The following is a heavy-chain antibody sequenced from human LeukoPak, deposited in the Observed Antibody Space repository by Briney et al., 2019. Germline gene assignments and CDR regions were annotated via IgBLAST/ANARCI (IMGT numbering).Heavy chain of an antibody. V-gene: IGHV1-2*02. CDR1: GYIFINFY. Sequence: GASVKVSCKASGYIFINFYVHWVRQAPGQGLEWLGWVNPNSGDTFYAQAFQGRVTMTRDTSIGTAYMELSRLRYDETAVYYCASAGGISAPVIGNDWLDPWGQGTLVTVSS. D-gene: IGHD6-13*01. CDR2: VNPNSGDT. J-gene: IGHJ5*02. CDR3: ASAGGISAPVIGNDWLDP.